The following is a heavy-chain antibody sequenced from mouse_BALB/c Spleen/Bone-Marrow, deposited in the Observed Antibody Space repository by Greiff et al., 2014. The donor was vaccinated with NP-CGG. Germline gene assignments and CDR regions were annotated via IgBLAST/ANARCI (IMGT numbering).Heavy chain of an antibody. CDR1: GYTFTSYW. CDR3: ARGGLDY. CDR2: INPSNGRT. V-gene: IGHV1S81*02. J-gene: IGHJ2*01. Sequence: QVQLQQSGAELVKPGASVKLSCKASGYTFTSYWMHWVKQRPGQGLEWIGEINPSNGRTNYNEKFKSKATLTVDKSSSTAYMQLSSLTSEDSAVYYCARGGLDYWGQGTTLTVSS.